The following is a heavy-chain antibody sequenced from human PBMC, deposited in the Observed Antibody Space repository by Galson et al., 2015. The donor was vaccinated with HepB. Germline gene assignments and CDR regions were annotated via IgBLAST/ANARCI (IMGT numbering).Heavy chain of an antibody. CDR3: ASGPVTLNDRPYGSGSYYNGDPYYYGMDV. D-gene: IGHD3-10*01. Sequence: SLRLSCAASGFTFSSYAMSWVRQAPGKGLEWVSAISGSGGSTYYADSVKGRFTISRDNSKNTLYLQMNSLRAEDTAVYYCASGPVTLNDRPYGSGSYYNGDPYYYGMDVWGQGTTVTVSS. CDR1: GFTFSSYA. CDR2: ISGSGGST. V-gene: IGHV3-23*01. J-gene: IGHJ6*02.